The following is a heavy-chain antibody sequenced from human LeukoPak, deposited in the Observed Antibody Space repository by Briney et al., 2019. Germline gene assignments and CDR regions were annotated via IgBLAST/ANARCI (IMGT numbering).Heavy chain of an antibody. CDR1: GFTVSSNY. CDR3: ARGFNYYDSSGYSLADAFDI. Sequence: PGGSLRLSCAASGFTVSSNYMSWVRQAPGKGLEWVSVIYSGGSTYYADSVKGRFTISRDNSKNTLYLQMNSLRAEDTAVYYCARGFNYYDSSGYSLADAFDIWGQGKMVTVSS. V-gene: IGHV3-66*01. D-gene: IGHD3-22*01. CDR2: IYSGGST. J-gene: IGHJ3*02.